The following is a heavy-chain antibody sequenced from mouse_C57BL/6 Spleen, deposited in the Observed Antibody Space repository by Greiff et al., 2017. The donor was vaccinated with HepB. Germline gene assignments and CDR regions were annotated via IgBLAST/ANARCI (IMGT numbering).Heavy chain of an antibody. V-gene: IGHV1-82*01. D-gene: IGHD3-2*02. Sequence: QVQLKESGPELVKPGASVKISCKASGYAFSSSWMNWVKQRPGKGLEWIGRIYPGDGDTNYNGKFKGKATLTADKSSSTAYMQLSSLTSEDSAVYFCATAAQAFYWYFDVWGTGTTVTVSS. CDR1: GYAFSSSW. CDR2: IYPGDGDT. J-gene: IGHJ1*03. CDR3: ATAAQAFYWYFDV.